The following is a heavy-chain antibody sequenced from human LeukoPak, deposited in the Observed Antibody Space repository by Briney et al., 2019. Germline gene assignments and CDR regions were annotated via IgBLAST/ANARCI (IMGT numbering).Heavy chain of an antibody. CDR3: AEVPRPPITRIVVGPFDY. Sequence: GGSLRLSCAASGFTFSSYAMSWVRQAPGKGLEWVSAFSGSGGSTYYADSGKGRFTISRDNSKNTLYLQMNSLRAEDTAVYYCAEVPRPPITRIVVGPFDYWGQGTLVTVSS. V-gene: IGHV3-23*01. J-gene: IGHJ4*02. CDR2: FSGSGGST. CDR1: GFTFSSYA. D-gene: IGHD3-22*01.